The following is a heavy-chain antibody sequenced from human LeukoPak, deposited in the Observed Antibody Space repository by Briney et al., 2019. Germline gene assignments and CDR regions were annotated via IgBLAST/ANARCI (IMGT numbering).Heavy chain of an antibody. CDR3: ARRPITMVRGVLRAPFDY. D-gene: IGHD3-10*01. CDR2: INHSGST. Sequence: SETLSLTCAVYGGSFSGYYWSWIRLPPGKGLEWIGEINHSGSTNYNPSLKSRVTISVDTSKNQFSLKLSSVTAADTAVYYCARRPITMVRGVLRAPFDYWGQGTLVTVSS. CDR1: GGSFSGYY. J-gene: IGHJ4*02. V-gene: IGHV4-34*01.